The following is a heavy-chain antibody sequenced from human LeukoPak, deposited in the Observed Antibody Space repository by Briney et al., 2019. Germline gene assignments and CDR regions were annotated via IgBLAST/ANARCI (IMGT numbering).Heavy chain of an antibody. J-gene: IGHJ4*02. D-gene: IGHD5-12*01. V-gene: IGHV4-38-2*02. Sequence: SEPLSLTCAVSGYSISSGYYWGWIRQPPGKGLEWIGSIYHSGSTYYNPSLKSRVTISVDTSKNQFSLKLSSVTAADTAVYYCARDHSGYEHWGQGTLFTVSS. CDR2: IYHSGST. CDR1: GYSISSGYY. CDR3: ARDHSGYEH.